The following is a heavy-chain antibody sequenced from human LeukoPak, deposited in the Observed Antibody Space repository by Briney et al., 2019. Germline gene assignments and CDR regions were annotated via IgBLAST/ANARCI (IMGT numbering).Heavy chain of an antibody. V-gene: IGHV3-23*01. CDR2: ISGSGGST. CDR3: AKASRLLHGSGSYPGYFDY. CDR1: GFTFSSYA. J-gene: IGHJ4*02. Sequence: GGSLRLSCAASGFTFSSYAMSWVRQAPGKGLEWVSAISGSGGSTYYADSVKGRFTISRDNSKNTPYLQMNSLRAEDTAVYYCAKASRLLHGSGSYPGYFDYWGQGALVTVSS. D-gene: IGHD3-10*01.